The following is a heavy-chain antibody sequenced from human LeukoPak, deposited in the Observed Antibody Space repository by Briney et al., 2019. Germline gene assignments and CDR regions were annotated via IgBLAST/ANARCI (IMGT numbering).Heavy chain of an antibody. J-gene: IGHJ5*02. CDR1: GYTFTGYY. V-gene: IGHV1-2*02. CDR2: INPNSGGT. Sequence: GASVKVSCKASGYTFTGYYMHWVRQAPGQGLEWMGWINPNSGGTNHAQKFQGRVTMTRDTSISTAYMELSRLRSDDTAVYYCARGLYGDYWFDPWGQGTLVTVSS. D-gene: IGHD4-17*01. CDR3: ARGLYGDYWFDP.